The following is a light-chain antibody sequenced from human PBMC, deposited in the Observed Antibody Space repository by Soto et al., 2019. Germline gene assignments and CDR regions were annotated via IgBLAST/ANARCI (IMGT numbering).Light chain of an antibody. CDR2: EVS. V-gene: IGLV2-14*01. J-gene: IGLJ1*01. Sequence: QSALTQPPSASGSPGQLVTISCTGTSSDVGDNYVSWYQQHLGKAPKVMIYEVSHRPSGVSNRFSGSKSGNTASLTISGLQAEDEADYYCCSYRSSSLYVFGTGTKVTVL. CDR3: CSYRSSSLYV. CDR1: SSDVGDNY.